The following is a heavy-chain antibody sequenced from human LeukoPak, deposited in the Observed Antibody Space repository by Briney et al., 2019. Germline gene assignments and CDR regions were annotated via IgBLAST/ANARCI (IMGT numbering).Heavy chain of an antibody. V-gene: IGHV4-59*01. CDR1: GGSISSYY. J-gene: IGHJ3*02. CDR2: IYYSGST. Sequence: SETLSLTCTVSGGSISSYYWSWIRQPPGKGLEWIGYIYYSGSTNYNPSLKSRVTISVDTSKNQFSLKLSSVTAADTAVYYCARSTYYYDSSGYSDAFDIWGQGTMVTVSS. CDR3: ARSTYYYDSSGYSDAFDI. D-gene: IGHD3-22*01.